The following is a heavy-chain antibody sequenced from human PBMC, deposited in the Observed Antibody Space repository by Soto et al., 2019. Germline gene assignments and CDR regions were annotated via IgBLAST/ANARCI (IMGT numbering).Heavy chain of an antibody. J-gene: IGHJ4*02. V-gene: IGHV4-59*01. CDR3: AREVRSNTGWYWDY. CDR2: IHHSGST. Sequence: QVQLQESGPGLVKPSETLSLTCTVSGGSIISYYWSWIRQSPEKGLEWIGYIHHSGSTPYNPSLSNRATVSVDRSNNQFSLKLTSVTAADTALYYCAREVRSNTGWYWDYWGQGTLVTVSS. CDR1: GGSIISYY. D-gene: IGHD6-19*01.